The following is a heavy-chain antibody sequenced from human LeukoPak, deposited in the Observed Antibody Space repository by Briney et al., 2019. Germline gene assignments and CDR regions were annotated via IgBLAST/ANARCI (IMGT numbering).Heavy chain of an antibody. D-gene: IGHD3-10*01. CDR1: GYTFTSYG. CDR2: ISAYNGNT. V-gene: IGHV1-18*01. CDR3: ARGKLWFGELSI. J-gene: IGHJ4*02. Sequence: ASVKVSCKASGYTFTSYGISWVRQAPGQGLEWMGWISAYNGNTNYAQKFQGRVTMTRNTSISTAYMELSSLRSEDTAVYYCARGKLWFGELSIWGQGTLVTVSS.